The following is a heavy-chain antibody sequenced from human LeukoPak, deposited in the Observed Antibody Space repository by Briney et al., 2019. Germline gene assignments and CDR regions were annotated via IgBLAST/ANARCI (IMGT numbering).Heavy chain of an antibody. J-gene: IGHJ4*02. CDR3: ARTSLAYCGGDCYPFDY. CDR1: GFTISSSY. CDR2: VYSAGGT. D-gene: IGHD2-21*02. V-gene: IGHV3-66*01. Sequence: GGSLRLSCAASGFTISSSYMSWVHQAPGKGLEWVSVVYSAGGTNYADSVKDRFSISRDDSKNTVHLHMNSLRAEDTAVYYCARTSLAYCGGDCYPFDYWGQGTLVTVSS.